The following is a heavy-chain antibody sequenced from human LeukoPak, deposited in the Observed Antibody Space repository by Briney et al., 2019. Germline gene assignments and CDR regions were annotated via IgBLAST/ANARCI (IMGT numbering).Heavy chain of an antibody. V-gene: IGHV3-30*02. Sequence: GGSLRLSCAASGFRFSSHDIHWVRQAPGKGLEWVTFIESDGTKGYYADSVKGRFTISRDNSKNTVYVQMNTLRAEDTAVYYCAKEGSGWYYLDYWGQGTVVTVSS. CDR1: GFRFSSHD. J-gene: IGHJ4*02. D-gene: IGHD6-19*01. CDR2: IESDGTKG. CDR3: AKEGSGWYYLDY.